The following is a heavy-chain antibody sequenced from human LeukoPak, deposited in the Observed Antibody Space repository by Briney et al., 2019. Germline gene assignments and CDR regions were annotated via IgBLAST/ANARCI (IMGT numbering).Heavy chain of an antibody. J-gene: IGHJ5*02. V-gene: IGHV4-38-2*02. Sequence: PSETLSLTCTVSGYSISSGYYWGWIRQSPGKGLEWIGSIYHSGRTYYNPSLKSRVTTSLDTSKNQFSLKLSSVTAADTAVYYCARDRIAVSDPPNWFDPWGQGTLVTVSS. CDR2: IYHSGRT. CDR1: GYSISSGYY. D-gene: IGHD6-19*01. CDR3: ARDRIAVSDPPNWFDP.